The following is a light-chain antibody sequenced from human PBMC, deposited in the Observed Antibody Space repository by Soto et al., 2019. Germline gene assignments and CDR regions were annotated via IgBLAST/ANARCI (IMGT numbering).Light chain of an antibody. Sequence: EIVVTQSPATLSVSPGERATLSCRASQSVSSNLAWYQQKPGQAPRLLIYGASTRATGIPARFSGSGSGTEFTLTISSLQSEDFAVYYCQQYNNWPPGVYTFGQGTKLEIK. J-gene: IGKJ2*01. CDR2: GAS. V-gene: IGKV3-15*01. CDR1: QSVSSN. CDR3: QQYNNWPPGVYT.